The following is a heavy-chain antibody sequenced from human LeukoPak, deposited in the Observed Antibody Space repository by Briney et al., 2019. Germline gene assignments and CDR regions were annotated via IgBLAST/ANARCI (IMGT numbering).Heavy chain of an antibody. D-gene: IGHD2-2*01. V-gene: IGHV4-39*07. CDR2: IYYSGST. CDR1: GGSISSSSYY. Sequence: PSETLSLTCTVSGGSISSSSYYWGWIRQPPGKGLEWIGSIYYSGSTYYNPSLKSRVTISVDTSKNQFSLKLSSMTAADTAVYYCARAVTHQLLPYYFDYWGQGTLVTVSS. J-gene: IGHJ4*02. CDR3: ARAVTHQLLPYYFDY.